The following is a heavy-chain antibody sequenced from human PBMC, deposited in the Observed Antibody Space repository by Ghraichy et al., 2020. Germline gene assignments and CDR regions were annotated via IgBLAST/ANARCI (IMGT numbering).Heavy chain of an antibody. J-gene: IGHJ4*02. CDR2: IYWNDDK. D-gene: IGHD3-22*01. CDR1: GFSLSTSGVG. CDR3: AHIPRDYYDSSGYFDY. V-gene: IGHV2-5*01. Sequence: SGPTLVKPTQTLTLTCTFSGFSLSTSGVGVGWIRQPPGKALEWLALIYWNDDKRYSPSLKSRLTITKDTSKNQVVLTMTNMDPVDTATYYCAHIPRDYYDSSGYFDYWGQGTLVTVSS.